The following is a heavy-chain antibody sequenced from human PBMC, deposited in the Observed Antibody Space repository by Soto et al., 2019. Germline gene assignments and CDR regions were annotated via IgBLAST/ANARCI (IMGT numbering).Heavy chain of an antibody. D-gene: IGHD6-19*01. CDR1: GFTFSSYA. CDR2: ISGSGGST. V-gene: IGHV3-23*01. J-gene: IGHJ3*02. CDR3: ANPGRSGWYSKSPSDAFDI. Sequence: EVQLLESGVGLLQPGGSLRLSCAASGFTFSSYAMSWVRQAPGKGLAWVSAISGSGGSTYYADSVKGRFTISRDNSKNTLYLQMNSLRAEDTAVYYSANPGRSGWYSKSPSDAFDIWVQGTMVIVSS.